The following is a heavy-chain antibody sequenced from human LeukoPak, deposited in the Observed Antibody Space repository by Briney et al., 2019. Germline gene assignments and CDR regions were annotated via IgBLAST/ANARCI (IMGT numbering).Heavy chain of an antibody. V-gene: IGHV7-4-1*02. J-gene: IGHJ4*02. CDR1: GYTFTSYA. CDR2: INTNTGNP. Sequence: GASVKVSCKASGYTFTSYAMNWVRQAPGQGLEWMGWINTNTGNPTYAQGFTGRFVFSLDTSVSTAYLQISSLKAEDTAVYYCATDRPPSRLLPPDFDYWGQGTLVTVSS. CDR3: ATDRPPSRLLPPDFDY. D-gene: IGHD3-22*01.